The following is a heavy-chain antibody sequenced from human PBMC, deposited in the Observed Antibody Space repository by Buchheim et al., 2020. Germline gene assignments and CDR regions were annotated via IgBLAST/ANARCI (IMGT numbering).Heavy chain of an antibody. D-gene: IGHD3-16*02. CDR2: IYYSGST. Sequence: QVQLQESGPGLVKPSETLSLTCTGSGGSISSYYWSWIRQRPGNGLEWIGYIYYSGSTNYNPSLKSRVTISVDTSKNQFSLNLSSVTAADTAVYYCARRYYDYVWGSYRFDYWGQGTL. J-gene: IGHJ4*02. V-gene: IGHV4-59*08. CDR1: GGSISSYY. CDR3: ARRYYDYVWGSYRFDY.